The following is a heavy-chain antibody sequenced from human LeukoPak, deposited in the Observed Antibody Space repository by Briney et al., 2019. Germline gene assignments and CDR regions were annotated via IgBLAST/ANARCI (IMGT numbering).Heavy chain of an antibody. J-gene: IGHJ4*02. CDR3: ARGGMIAAAGEFDY. D-gene: IGHD6-13*01. CDR1: GGTFSSYA. Sequence: SVKVSCKASGGTFSSYAISWVRQAPGQGLEWMGGIIPIFGTANYAQKFQGRVTITADESTSTVYMELSSLRSEDTAVYYCARGGMIAAAGEFDYWGQGTLVTVSS. CDR2: IIPIFGTA. V-gene: IGHV1-69*13.